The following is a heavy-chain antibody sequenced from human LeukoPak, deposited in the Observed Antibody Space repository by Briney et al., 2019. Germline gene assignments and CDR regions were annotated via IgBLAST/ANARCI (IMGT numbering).Heavy chain of an antibody. D-gene: IGHD3-22*01. J-gene: IGHJ1*01. CDR2: IRYDGINK. V-gene: IGHV3-30*02. CDR3: AKDQAIYDSGAYQVYFHH. CDR1: GFTFSSYG. Sequence: GGSLRLSCAASGFTFSSYGMHWVRRAPGKGLVWVAFIRYDGINKYYADSVKGRFTISRDNSKNTLYLQMNSLRAEDTAEYSCAKDQAIYDSGAYQVYFHHWGQGTLVTVSS.